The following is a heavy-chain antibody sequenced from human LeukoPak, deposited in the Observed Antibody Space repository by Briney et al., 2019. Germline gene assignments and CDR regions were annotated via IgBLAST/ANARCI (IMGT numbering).Heavy chain of an antibody. D-gene: IGHD3-22*01. V-gene: IGHV3-23*01. CDR2: ISGGGNT. CDR3: ARNYYDSSGYYYHDY. CDR1: GFTLSTYA. Sequence: GGSLRLSCVASGFTLSTYAMSWVRQAPGKGLEWVSTISGGGNTDYADSVKGRFTISRDISKNTLYLQMNSLRAEDTAVYYCARNYYDSSGYYYHDYWGQGTLVTVSS. J-gene: IGHJ4*02.